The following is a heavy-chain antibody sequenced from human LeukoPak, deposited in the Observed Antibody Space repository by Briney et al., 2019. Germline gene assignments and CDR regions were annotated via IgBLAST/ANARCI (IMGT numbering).Heavy chain of an antibody. J-gene: IGHJ4*02. D-gene: IGHD3-3*01. CDR1: GFTFSSYA. CDR2: ISYDGSNK. V-gene: IGHV3-30*04. Sequence: GRSLRLSCAASGFTFSSYAMHWVRQAPGKGREWVAVISYDGSNKYYADSVKGRFTISRDNSKNTLYLQMNSLRAEDTAVYYCARDPSFGVGYFDYWGQGTLVTVSS. CDR3: ARDPSFGVGYFDY.